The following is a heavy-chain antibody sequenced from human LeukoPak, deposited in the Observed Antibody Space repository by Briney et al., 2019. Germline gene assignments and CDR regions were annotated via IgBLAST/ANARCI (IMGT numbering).Heavy chain of an antibody. D-gene: IGHD6-13*01. Sequence: SETLSLTCTVSGGSIGSSSYYWGWIRQPPGTGLEWIGSIYYSGSTYYNPSLKSRVTISVDTSKNQFSLKLSSVTAADTAVYYCASSIAAAGCCAFDIWGQGTMVTVSS. CDR1: GGSIGSSSYY. CDR2: IYYSGST. V-gene: IGHV4-39*07. J-gene: IGHJ3*02. CDR3: ASSIAAAGCCAFDI.